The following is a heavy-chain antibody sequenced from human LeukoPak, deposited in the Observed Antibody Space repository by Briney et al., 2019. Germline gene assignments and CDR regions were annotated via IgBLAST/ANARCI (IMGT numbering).Heavy chain of an antibody. V-gene: IGHV1-8*01. CDR2: VSPNSGDT. J-gene: IGHJ5*02. Sequence: GASVKVSCKASGYTFTNYEISWVRQATGQGLEWMGWVSPNSGDTGYAQRFQGRVTMTRNTSISTAYMELSSLRSKDTAVYYCASLASSGWYGWFDPWGQGTLVTVSS. D-gene: IGHD6-19*01. CDR3: ASLASSGWYGWFDP. CDR1: GYTFTNYE.